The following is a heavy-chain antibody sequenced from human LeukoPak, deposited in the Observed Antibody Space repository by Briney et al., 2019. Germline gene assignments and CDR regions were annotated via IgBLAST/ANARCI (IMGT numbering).Heavy chain of an antibody. D-gene: IGHD1-1*01. CDR2: IIPIFGTA. CDR1: GGTFSSYA. V-gene: IGHV1-69*06. J-gene: IGHJ6*03. CDR3: ARGLFYGTHYYYYMDV. Sequence: ASEKVSCKASGGTFSSYAISWVRQAPGQGLEWMGGIIPIFGTANYAQKFQGRVTITADKSTSTAYMELSSLRSEDTAVYYRARGLFYGTHYYYYMDVWGKGTTVTISS.